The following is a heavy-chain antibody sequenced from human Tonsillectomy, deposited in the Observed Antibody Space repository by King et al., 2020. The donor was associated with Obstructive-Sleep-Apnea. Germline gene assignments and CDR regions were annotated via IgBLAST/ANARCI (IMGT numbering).Heavy chain of an antibody. Sequence: VQLVESGGGLVKPGGSLRLSCAASGFTFSSYTMNWVRQAPGNGLEWVSSISASRTYIYYADSVKGRFTISGDNAKNSLYLQMNSLRVEDTAVYYCAREDYGDYVAYWGQGTLVTVSS. CDR3: AREDYGDYVAY. J-gene: IGHJ4*02. CDR1: GFTFSSYT. V-gene: IGHV3-21*01. D-gene: IGHD4-17*01. CDR2: ISASRTYI.